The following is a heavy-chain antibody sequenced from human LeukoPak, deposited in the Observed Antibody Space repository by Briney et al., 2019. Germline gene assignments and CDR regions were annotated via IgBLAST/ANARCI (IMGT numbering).Heavy chain of an antibody. D-gene: IGHD6-19*01. J-gene: IGHJ4*02. CDR2: IIPIFGTA. Sequence: SVKVSCKASVCTFSSYVISWVRQPPAQGLEWMGGIIPIFGTANYAQKFRGRVTITTDESTSTVYMEMSSLRSEETAVYYCARGGSSGWVDYWGQGTLVTVSS. CDR1: VCTFSSYV. V-gene: IGHV1-69*05. CDR3: ARGGSSGWVDY.